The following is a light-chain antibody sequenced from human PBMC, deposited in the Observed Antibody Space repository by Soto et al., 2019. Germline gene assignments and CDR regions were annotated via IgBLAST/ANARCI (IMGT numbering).Light chain of an antibody. J-gene: IGKJ1*01. V-gene: IGKV1-39*01. CDR3: QQSYTAPSSVT. Sequence: SGVPSRFSGSGSGTEFNLTIGSLQPEDFATYYCQQSYTAPSSVTFGQWTKVAVK.